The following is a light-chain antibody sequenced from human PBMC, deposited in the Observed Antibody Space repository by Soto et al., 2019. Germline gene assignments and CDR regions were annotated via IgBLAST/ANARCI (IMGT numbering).Light chain of an antibody. J-gene: IGLJ1*01. CDR3: SSYATSTPYV. CDR1: SSDVGNYKY. V-gene: IGLV2-14*01. CDR2: EVS. Sequence: QSALTQPASVSGSPGQSITISCTGTSSDVGNYKYVSWYQQHPGKAPKLMIYEVSNRPSGVSNRFSGSKSGNTASLTISGLQAEDEADYYCSSYATSTPYVFGSGIKLTVL.